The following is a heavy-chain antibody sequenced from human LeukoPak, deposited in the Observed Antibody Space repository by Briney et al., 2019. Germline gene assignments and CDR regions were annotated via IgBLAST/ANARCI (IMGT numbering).Heavy chain of an antibody. CDR1: GGSISSYY. CDR2: IYYSGST. J-gene: IGHJ3*02. Sequence: SETLSLTCTVSGGSISSYYWSWIRQPPGKGLEWIGYIYYSGSTNYNPSLKSRVTISVDTSKNQFSLKLSSVTAADTAVYYCARTYYYDSSGYYFEDLGAFDIWGQGTMVTVSS. V-gene: IGHV4-59*01. CDR3: ARTYYYDSSGYYFEDLGAFDI. D-gene: IGHD3-22*01.